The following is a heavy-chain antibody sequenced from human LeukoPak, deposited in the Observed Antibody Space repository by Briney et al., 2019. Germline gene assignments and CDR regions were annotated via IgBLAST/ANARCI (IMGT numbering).Heavy chain of an antibody. CDR1: GLAFSRTW. Sequence: GGSLRLSCATSGLAFSRTWVHWVRQVPGKGPVWVSQIISDGSSTTYADSVKGRFTISRDNAKEMVYLQMNSPRVEDTAVYYCAADGGHAFQIWGRGTMVTVSS. CDR2: IISDGSST. V-gene: IGHV3-74*01. J-gene: IGHJ3*02. CDR3: AADGGHAFQI.